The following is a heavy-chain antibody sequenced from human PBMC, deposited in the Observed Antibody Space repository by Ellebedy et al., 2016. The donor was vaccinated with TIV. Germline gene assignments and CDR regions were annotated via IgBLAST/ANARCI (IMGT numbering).Heavy chain of an antibody. J-gene: IGHJ6*02. CDR2: ISYTGST. V-gene: IGHV4-39*01. CDR1: GGSISSRNYF. Sequence: SETLSLTXTVSGGSISSRNYFWGWIRQPPGKGLEWIGSISYTGSTNSNPSLRSRVTISVDTSKKQFSLKMNSVTASDTALYYCARGSMWFGELATYYYAMDVWGQGTTVTVSS. D-gene: IGHD3-10*01. CDR3: ARGSMWFGELATYYYAMDV.